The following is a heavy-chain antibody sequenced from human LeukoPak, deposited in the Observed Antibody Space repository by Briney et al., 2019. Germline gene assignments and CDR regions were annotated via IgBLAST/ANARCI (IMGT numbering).Heavy chain of an antibody. J-gene: IGHJ4*02. CDR1: GFTFSSYW. CDR2: ISWNSGSI. CDR3: AKGTPPYYDSSGYDY. D-gene: IGHD3-22*01. Sequence: PGGSLRLSCAASGFTFSSYWMNWVRQAPGKGLEWVSGISWNSGSIGYADSVKGRFTISRDNAKNSLYLQLNSLRAEDTALYYCAKGTPPYYDSSGYDYWGQGTLVTVSS. V-gene: IGHV3-9*01.